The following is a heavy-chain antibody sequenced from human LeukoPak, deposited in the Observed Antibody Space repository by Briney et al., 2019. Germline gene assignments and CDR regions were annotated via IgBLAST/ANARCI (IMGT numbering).Heavy chain of an antibody. CDR2: IYPADSDT. D-gene: IGHD3-9*01. J-gene: IGHJ4*02. Sequence: GESLKIYCKGAGYSFTSYWIAWVRQMPGKGLEWMGIIYPADSDTRYSPSFQGQATISADKSISTAYLQWSSLKASDTAMYYCARHSDWRFDYWGQGTLVTVSA. CDR3: ARHSDWRFDY. V-gene: IGHV5-51*01. CDR1: GYSFTSYW.